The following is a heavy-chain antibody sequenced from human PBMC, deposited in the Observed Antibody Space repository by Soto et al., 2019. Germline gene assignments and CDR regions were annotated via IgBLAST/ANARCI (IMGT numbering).Heavy chain of an antibody. Sequence: GGSLRLSCVASGFSFSSYGMYWVRQAPGKGLEWVAVIWYDGSIRYYAESVKGRLTISRDISKNTFYLQMNSLRVEYTVLYYCARPLHSAMAVDALDIWGQGTMVTVSS. V-gene: IGHV3-33*07. CDR2: IWYDGSIR. CDR1: GFSFSSYG. J-gene: IGHJ3*02. D-gene: IGHD5-18*01. CDR3: ARPLHSAMAVDALDI.